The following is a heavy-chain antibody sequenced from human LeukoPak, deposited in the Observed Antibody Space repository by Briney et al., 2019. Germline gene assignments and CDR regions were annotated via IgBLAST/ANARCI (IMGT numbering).Heavy chain of an antibody. V-gene: IGHV4-34*01. CDR1: GGSFSGYY. J-gene: IGHJ6*02. CDR3: AREARGIQLWSYYYYGMDV. Sequence: PSETLSLTCAVYGGSFSGYYWSWIRQPPGKGLEWIGEINHSGGTNYNPSLKSRVTISVDTSKNQFSLKLSSVTAADTAVYYCAREARGIQLWSYYYYGMDVWGQGTTVTVSS. CDR2: INHSGGT. D-gene: IGHD5-18*01.